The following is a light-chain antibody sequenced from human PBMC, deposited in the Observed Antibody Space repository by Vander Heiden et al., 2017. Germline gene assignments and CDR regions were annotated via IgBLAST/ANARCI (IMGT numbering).Light chain of an antibody. V-gene: IGKV3-11*01. CDR3: QQRSNWLT. CDR2: DAS. Sequence: DIVLTQPPATLSLSPGERATLSCRASQSVSSYLAWYQQKPGQAPRLLIYDASNRATGIPARCSGSGSGTDFTLTISSLEPEDFAVYYCQQRSNWLTFGGGTKVEIK. CDR1: QSVSSY. J-gene: IGKJ4*01.